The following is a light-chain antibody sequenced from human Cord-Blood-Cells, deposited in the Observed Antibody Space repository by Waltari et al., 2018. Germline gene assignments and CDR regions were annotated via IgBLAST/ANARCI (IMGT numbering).Light chain of an antibody. Sequence: EIVMTQSPATLSVSPGERATLSCRASQRVSSNLAWYQQEPGQAPRRLIYGASTRATGIPARFSGSGSGTEFTLIISSLQSEDFAVYYCQQYNNWLYSFGQGTKLEIK. CDR2: GAS. V-gene: IGKV3-15*01. J-gene: IGKJ2*03. CDR3: QQYNNWLYS. CDR1: QRVSSN.